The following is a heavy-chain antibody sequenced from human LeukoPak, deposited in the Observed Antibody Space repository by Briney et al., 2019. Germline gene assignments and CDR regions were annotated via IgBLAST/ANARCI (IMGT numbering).Heavy chain of an antibody. J-gene: IGHJ6*02. CDR3: AREHSSSWPVYYYYYGMDV. D-gene: IGHD6-13*01. V-gene: IGHV3-11*04. CDR1: GFIFSDYY. Sequence: KPGGSLRLSCAASGFIFSDYYMSWIRQAPGKGLEWISCISSSDTTIYYADSVKGRFTISRDNAKNTLYLQMNSLRAEDTAAYYCAREHSSSWPVYYYYYGMDVWGQGTTVTVSS. CDR2: ISSSDTTI.